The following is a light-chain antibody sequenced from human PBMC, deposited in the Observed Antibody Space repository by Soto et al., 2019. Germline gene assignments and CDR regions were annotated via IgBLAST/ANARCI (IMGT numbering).Light chain of an antibody. Sequence: EIVLTQSPGTLSLSPGERATLSCGASQSVTNNYLAWYQQKPGQSPRLLISGASTRATGIPDRFSGSGSGTDFTLTISSLDPEDFAVYFCQLYGSSVTFGKGTRLEIK. CDR2: GAS. CDR1: QSVTNNY. CDR3: QLYGSSVT. J-gene: IGKJ5*01. V-gene: IGKV3-20*01.